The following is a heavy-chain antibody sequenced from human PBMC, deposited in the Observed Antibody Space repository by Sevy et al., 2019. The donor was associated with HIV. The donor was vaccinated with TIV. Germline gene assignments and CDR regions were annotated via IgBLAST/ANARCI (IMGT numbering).Heavy chain of an antibody. D-gene: IGHD1-26*01. CDR2: IDYSGST. J-gene: IGHJ6*02. V-gene: IGHV4-59*01. CDR3: ARGGGFSDEGMDV. Sequence: SETLSLTCTVSAGSISPYYWNWIRQPPGKGLEWIGYIDYSGSTNYNPSLRSRVTISVDTSKTQFSLKLSSVTAADTAVYFCARGGGFSDEGMDVWGQGTTVTVSS. CDR1: AGSISPYY.